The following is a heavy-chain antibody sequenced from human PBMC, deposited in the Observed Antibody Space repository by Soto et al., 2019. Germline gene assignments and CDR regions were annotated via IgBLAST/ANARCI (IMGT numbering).Heavy chain of an antibody. V-gene: IGHV1-8*01. D-gene: IGHD3-3*01. CDR1: GYTFTSFE. CDR3: ARGFGVRLV. CDR2: MNPNSGNT. J-gene: IGHJ4*02. Sequence: ASVKVSCKASGYTFTSFEINWVRQAIGQGLEWMGWMNPNSGNTGYAQKFQGRVTMTRNTSISTVYMELRSLTSEDTAAYYCARGFGVRLVWGQGTLVTVSS.